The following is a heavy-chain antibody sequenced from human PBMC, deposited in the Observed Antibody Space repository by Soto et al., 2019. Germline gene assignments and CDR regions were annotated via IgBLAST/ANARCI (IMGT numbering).Heavy chain of an antibody. D-gene: IGHD3-22*01. V-gene: IGHV1-3*01. CDR1: GYTFHKYT. Sequence: QVQVVQSGAEVKKPGASVKVACKTSGYTFHKYTIHWVRQSPGQGLEWMGWINPGNGDTGDSQKFKDRVTITRDTSASTAYMDLSRLRSEDTAVYYCARKDYYDSGMYYFDYWGQGTLVTVSS. CDR3: ARKDYYDSGMYYFDY. J-gene: IGHJ4*02. CDR2: INPGNGDT.